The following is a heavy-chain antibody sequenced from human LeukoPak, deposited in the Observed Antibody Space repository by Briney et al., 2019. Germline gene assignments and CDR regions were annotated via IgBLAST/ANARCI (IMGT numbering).Heavy chain of an antibody. D-gene: IGHD2-2*01. CDR3: ARGSSSTSCPTDY. Sequence: ASVKVSCKASGYTFTGNYMHWVRQAPGQGLEWMGRINPNSGGTNYAQKFQGRVTMTRDTSISTAYMELSRLRSDDTAVYYCARGSSSTSCPTDYWGQGTLVTVSS. CDR1: GYTFTGNY. V-gene: IGHV1-2*06. CDR2: INPNSGGT. J-gene: IGHJ4*02.